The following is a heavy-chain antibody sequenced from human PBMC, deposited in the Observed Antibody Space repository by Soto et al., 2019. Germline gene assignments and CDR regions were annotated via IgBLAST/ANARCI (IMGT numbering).Heavy chain of an antibody. Sequence: PGGSLRLSCAASGFTFDDYAMHWVRQAPGKGLEWVSGISWNSDNIGYADSVKGRFTISRDNAKNSLYLQMNSLRAEDTAVYYCARDYLVIPHRVIDYWGQGTLVTVSS. CDR1: GFTFDDYA. D-gene: IGHD2-15*01. V-gene: IGHV3-9*01. CDR3: ARDYLVIPHRVIDY. J-gene: IGHJ4*02. CDR2: ISWNSDNI.